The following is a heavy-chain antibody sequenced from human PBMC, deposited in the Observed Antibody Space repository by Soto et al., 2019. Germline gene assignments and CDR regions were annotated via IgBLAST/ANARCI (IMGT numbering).Heavy chain of an antibody. D-gene: IGHD1-26*01. J-gene: IGHJ4*02. CDR3: VKPGSYSYYFEY. Sequence: CGPLRLSCSASGFTFGSHAMRCVRQAPGKGLEYVSAISSNGGSTYYADSVKGRFTISRDNSKNTLYLQMSSLRAGDTAVYYCVKPGSYSYYFEYWGQGTLVSVSS. CDR2: ISSNGGST. V-gene: IGHV3-64D*06. CDR1: GFTFGSHA.